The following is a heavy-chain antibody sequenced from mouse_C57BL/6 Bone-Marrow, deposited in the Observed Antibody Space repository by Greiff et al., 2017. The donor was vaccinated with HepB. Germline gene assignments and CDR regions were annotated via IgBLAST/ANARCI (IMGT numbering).Heavy chain of an antibody. D-gene: IGHD1-1*01. CDR1: GYTFTSYW. V-gene: IGHV1-55*01. J-gene: IGHJ2*01. Sequence: QVQLQQPGAELVKPGASVKMSCKASGYTFTSYWITWVKQRPGQGLEWIGDIYPGSGSTNYNEKFKSKATLTVDTSSSTAYMQLSSLTSEDSAVYYCARSLYYYGSRYYFDYWGQGTTLTVSS. CDR3: ARSLYYYGSRYYFDY. CDR2: IYPGSGST.